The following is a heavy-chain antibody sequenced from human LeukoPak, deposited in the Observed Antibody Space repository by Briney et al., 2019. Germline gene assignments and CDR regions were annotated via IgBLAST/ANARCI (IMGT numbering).Heavy chain of an antibody. Sequence: GGSLRLSCAASGFNFSNYAMSWVRQAAGKGLDWVSTISGRGGSTYYADSVKGRFTICRDNSRNTLYLQMNSLRAEDAAVYYCSYYYDSSGYLDYWGQGTLVTVSS. V-gene: IGHV3-23*01. CDR2: ISGRGGST. CDR1: GFNFSNYA. CDR3: SYYYDSSGYLDY. J-gene: IGHJ4*02. D-gene: IGHD3-22*01.